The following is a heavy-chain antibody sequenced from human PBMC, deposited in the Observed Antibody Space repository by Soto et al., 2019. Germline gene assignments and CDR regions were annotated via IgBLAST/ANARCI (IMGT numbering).Heavy chain of an antibody. CDR2: INPDAGAT. V-gene: IGHV1-46*01. J-gene: IGHJ5*02. CDR3: ARGDIVLVPASEGNWFDP. CDR1: AYSFTTYH. D-gene: IGHD2-2*01. Sequence: QVQLVQSGAEVKKPGASVTVSCKASAYSFTTYHIHWVRQAPGQGLEWMGLINPDAGATNYAQRFQGRLSMTRDTFQSTVYMELRRLAFDDTAVYYCARGDIVLVPASEGNWFDPWGQGTLVTVSS.